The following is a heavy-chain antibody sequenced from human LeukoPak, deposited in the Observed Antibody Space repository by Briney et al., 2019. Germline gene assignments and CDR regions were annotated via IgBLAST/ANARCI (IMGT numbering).Heavy chain of an antibody. CDR2: IIPIFGTA. D-gene: IGHD3-22*01. Sequence: SVKVSCKASGGTFSSYAISWVRQAPGQGLEWMGGIIPIFGTANYAQKFQGRVTITRDTSASTAYMELSSLRSEDTAVYYCARSDSSGYFYWGQGTLVTVSS. CDR3: ARSDSSGYFY. CDR1: GGTFSSYA. V-gene: IGHV1-69*05. J-gene: IGHJ4*02.